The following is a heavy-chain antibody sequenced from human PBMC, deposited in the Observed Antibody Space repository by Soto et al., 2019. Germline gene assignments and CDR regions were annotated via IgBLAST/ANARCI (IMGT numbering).Heavy chain of an antibody. CDR1: GFTFSSYS. J-gene: IGHJ4*02. CDR3: AGYYDILTGYLSPAY. V-gene: IGHV3-48*01. Sequence: GGSLRLSCAASGFTFSSYSMSWVRQAPGKGLEWVSYISSSSSTIYYADSVKGRFTISRDNAKNSLYLQMNGLRAEDTAVYYCAGYYDILTGYLSPAYWGQGTLVTVSS. D-gene: IGHD3-9*01. CDR2: ISSSSSTI.